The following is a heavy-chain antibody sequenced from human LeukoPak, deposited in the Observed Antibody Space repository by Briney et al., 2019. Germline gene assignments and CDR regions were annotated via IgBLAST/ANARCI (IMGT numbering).Heavy chain of an antibody. CDR3: ARAYSSSSATLGY. CDR1: GGSISSYY. Sequence: SETLSLTCTVSGGSISSYYWSWIRQPPGKGLEWIAYIHYTGKTNYNPSLKGRVSISVDTSKNQFSLKLNSVTAADTTIYYCARAYSSSSATLGYWGQGTQVTVSS. D-gene: IGHD6-6*01. CDR2: IHYTGKT. V-gene: IGHV4-59*01. J-gene: IGHJ4*02.